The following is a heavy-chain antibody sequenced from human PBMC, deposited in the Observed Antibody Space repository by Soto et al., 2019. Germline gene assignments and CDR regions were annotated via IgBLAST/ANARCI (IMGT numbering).Heavy chain of an antibody. D-gene: IGHD6-6*01. Sequence: GGSLRLSCAASGFTVSSNYMSWVRQAPGKGLEWVSVIYSGGSTYYADSVKGRFTISRDNSKNTLYLQMNILRAEDTAVYYCARVGSSSSIPSRLGYHYYFYGMDVWGQGTTVTVSS. CDR3: ARVGSSSSIPSRLGYHYYFYGMDV. CDR1: GFTVSSNY. J-gene: IGHJ6*02. V-gene: IGHV3-53*01. CDR2: IYSGGST.